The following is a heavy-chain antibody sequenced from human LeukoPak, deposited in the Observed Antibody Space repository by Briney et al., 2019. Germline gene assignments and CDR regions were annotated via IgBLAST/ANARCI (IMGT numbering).Heavy chain of an antibody. CDR2: IYIDGTT. J-gene: IGHJ4*02. CDR1: GFIVSYNY. Sequence: GGSLRLSCAASGFIVSYNYTTWVRQAPGEGLEWISVIYIDGTTYYADSVKGRFTISRDQANNTLYLQMNTLRDEDTAVYYCARGPRYSFYWGQGTLVSVSS. CDR3: ARGPRYSFY. D-gene: IGHD6-13*01. V-gene: IGHV3-53*01.